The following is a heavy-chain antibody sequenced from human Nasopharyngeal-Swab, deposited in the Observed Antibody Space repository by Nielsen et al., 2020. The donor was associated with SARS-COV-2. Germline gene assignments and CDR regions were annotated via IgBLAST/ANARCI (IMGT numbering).Heavy chain of an antibody. CDR1: GFTFSSYA. CDR2: ISGSGVST. CDR3: AKGYSCYEPQFDY. V-gene: IGHV3-23*01. D-gene: IGHD5-12*01. Sequence: GGSLRLSCAASGFTFSSYAMSWVRQAPGKGLEWVSAISGSGVSTYYADSLKGRFTISRDNSKNTLYLQMNSLRAEDTAVYYCAKGYSCYEPQFDYWGQGTLVTVSS. J-gene: IGHJ4*02.